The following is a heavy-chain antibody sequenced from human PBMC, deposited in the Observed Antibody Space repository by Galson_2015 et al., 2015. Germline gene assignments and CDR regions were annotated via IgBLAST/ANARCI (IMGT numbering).Heavy chain of an antibody. CDR2: IKQDGSEK. D-gene: IGHD2-2*01. J-gene: IGHJ5*02. V-gene: IGHV3-7*05. CDR1: GFTFSSYW. CDR3: ARASMPIVVVPGWFDP. Sequence: SLRLSCAASGFTFSSYWMSWVRQAPGKGLEWVGNIKQDGSEKYYVDSVKGRFTISRDNAKNSLYLQMNSLRAEDTAVYYCARASMPIVVVPGWFDPWGQGTLVTVSS.